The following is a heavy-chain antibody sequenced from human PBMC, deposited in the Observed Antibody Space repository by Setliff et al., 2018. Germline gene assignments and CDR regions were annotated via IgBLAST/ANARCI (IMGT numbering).Heavy chain of an antibody. Sequence: SETLSLTCAVSGYSISSGYYWGWIRQPPGKGLEWIGSIYHSGSTYYNPSLESRVTISVDTSKNQFSLKLSSVTAADTAVYYCARSAGYSSSWYNYYYGMDVWGQGTTVTVSS. CDR2: IYHSGST. V-gene: IGHV4-38-2*01. CDR3: ARSAGYSSSWYNYYYGMDV. CDR1: GYSISSGYY. D-gene: IGHD6-13*01. J-gene: IGHJ6*02.